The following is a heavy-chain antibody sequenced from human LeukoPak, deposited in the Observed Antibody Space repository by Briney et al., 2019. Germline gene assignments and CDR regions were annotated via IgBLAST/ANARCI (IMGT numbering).Heavy chain of an antibody. V-gene: IGHV4-4*07. Sequence: SETLSLTRTVSGGSISSYYWSWIRQPAGKGLEWIGRIYTSGSTNYNPPLKSRVTMSVDTSKNQFSLKLSSVTAADTAVYYCARIAAAGTSNYYYYYMDVWGKGTTVTVSS. CDR3: ARIAAAGTSNYYYYYMDV. J-gene: IGHJ6*03. CDR2: IYTSGST. D-gene: IGHD6-13*01. CDR1: GGSISSYY.